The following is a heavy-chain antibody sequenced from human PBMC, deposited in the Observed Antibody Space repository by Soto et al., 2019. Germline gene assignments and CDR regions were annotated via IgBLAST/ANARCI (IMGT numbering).Heavy chain of an antibody. D-gene: IGHD4-17*01. V-gene: IGHV3-30-3*01. CDR3: ARDVENYGDCTSPLYYYYGMDV. CDR1: GFTFSSYA. Sequence: QVQLVESGGGVFQPGRSLRLSCAASGFTFSSYAMHWVRQAPGKGLEWVAVISYDGSNKYYADSVKCRFTISRDNSKYTLYLQLNSLIAEDTAEYYSARDVENYGDCTSPLYYYYGMDVWGQGTTVTGSS. CDR2: ISYDGSNK. J-gene: IGHJ6*02.